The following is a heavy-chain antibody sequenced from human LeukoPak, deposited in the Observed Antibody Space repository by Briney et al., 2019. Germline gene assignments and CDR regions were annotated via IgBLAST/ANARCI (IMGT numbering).Heavy chain of an antibody. V-gene: IGHV3-7*03. CDR3: AKEWLVAKYDFWSGYYEGYYFDY. Sequence: GGSLRLSCVASGFTFGKYWMSWVRQAPGKGLEWVANIKLDGSEKNYVDSVKGRFTISRDNTKNSLYLQMNSLRAEDTAVYYCAKEWLVAKYDFWSGYYEGYYFDYWGQGTLVTVSS. CDR1: GFTFGKYW. CDR2: IKLDGSEK. D-gene: IGHD3-3*01. J-gene: IGHJ4*02.